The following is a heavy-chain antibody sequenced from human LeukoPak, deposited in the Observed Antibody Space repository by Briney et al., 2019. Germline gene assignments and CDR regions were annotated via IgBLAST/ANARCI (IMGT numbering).Heavy chain of an antibody. CDR1: GGSIINHY. CDR3: ARDVRYASGWSTPES. J-gene: IGHJ4*02. D-gene: IGHD6-19*01. CDR2: IYSSGSA. V-gene: IGHV4-4*07. Sequence: SSETLSLTCTVSGGSIINHYWSWIRQPAGKGLEWIGRIYSSGSANYSPSLKSRVSMSIDTSNNHFSLNLTSVTAADTALYFCARDVRYASGWSTPESRGQGTLVTVSS.